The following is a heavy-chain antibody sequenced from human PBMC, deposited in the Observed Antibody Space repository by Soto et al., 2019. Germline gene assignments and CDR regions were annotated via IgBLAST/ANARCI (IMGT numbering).Heavy chain of an antibody. J-gene: IGHJ6*02. CDR1: GGTFMKYC. V-gene: IGHV1-69*01. CDR2: ISPVFGTT. D-gene: IGHD6-13*01. CDR3: ARLNTSSWIEDRAFVGMDA. Sequence: QVQLVQSGAEVQKPGSSVRVSCEAPGGTFMKYCIYWVRQAPGQGLEWMGEISPVFGTTNNAQQFKGRVTITADESTTTTYMHLSSLTPEDTAMYVYARLNTSSWIEDRAFVGMDAWGQEATVTVSS.